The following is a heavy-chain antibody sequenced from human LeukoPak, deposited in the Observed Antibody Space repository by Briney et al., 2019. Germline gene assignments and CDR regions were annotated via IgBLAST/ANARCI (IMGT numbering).Heavy chain of an antibody. V-gene: IGHV4-59*01. CDR3: ARAVRDRKYGYAFDI. CDR1: GGSISSYY. J-gene: IGHJ3*02. CDR2: IYYTGST. Sequence: SETLSLTCTVSGGSISSYYWSWIRQPPGKGLEWIGYIYYTGSTNYNPSLKSRVTISVDTSKNQFSLKLSSVRAADTAVYYCARAVRDRKYGYAFDIWGQGTMVTVSS. D-gene: IGHD4-17*01.